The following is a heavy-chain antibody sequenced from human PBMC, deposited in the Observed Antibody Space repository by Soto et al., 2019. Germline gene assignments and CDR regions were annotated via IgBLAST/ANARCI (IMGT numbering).Heavy chain of an antibody. D-gene: IGHD3-10*01. CDR3: ARGKAITMVRGVIITVYYYGMDV. CDR1: GCPIRRGGYL. V-gene: IGHV4-30-4*01. Sequence: QLQESGPGPVKPSQTLSPPLTVPGCPIRRGGYLRGWDRPPPRKGPGGIGDIQLSGSTYHNPSLKSRVTISVDTSKNQFSLKLSSVTAADTAVYYCARGKAITMVRGVIITVYYYGMDVWGQGTTVTVSS. CDR2: IQLSGST. J-gene: IGHJ6*02.